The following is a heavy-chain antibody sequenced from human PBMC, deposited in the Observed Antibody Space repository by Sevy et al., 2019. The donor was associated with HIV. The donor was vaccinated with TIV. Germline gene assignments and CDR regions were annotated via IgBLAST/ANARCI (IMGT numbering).Heavy chain of an antibody. V-gene: IGHV4-59*01. D-gene: IGHD5-12*01. Sequence: SETLSLTCTVSGGSISSYYWSWIRQPPGKGLEWIGYIYYSGSTNYNPSLKSRVTISVDTSKNQFSLKLSSVTAAVTAVYYCARHSGYDSRYFDYWGQGTLVTVSS. CDR1: GGSISSYY. CDR2: IYYSGST. CDR3: ARHSGYDSRYFDY. J-gene: IGHJ4*02.